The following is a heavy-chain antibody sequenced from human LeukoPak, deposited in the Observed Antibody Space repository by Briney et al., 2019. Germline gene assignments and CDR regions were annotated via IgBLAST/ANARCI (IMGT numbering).Heavy chain of an antibody. CDR1: XGXXXXXX. D-gene: IGHD3-10*01. V-gene: IGHV4-59*01. J-gene: IGHJ4*02. CDR3: ARDLLGRGGSFDY. Sequence: PSETXSLTCTVXXGXXXXXXXXXXXXXXXXXXXWXGYIXYTGSTXYNXSLKXRVTISVDTSKNQFSLKLTSVTAAXTAVYXCARDLLGRGGSFDYWGQGTLVTVSS. CDR2: IXYTGST.